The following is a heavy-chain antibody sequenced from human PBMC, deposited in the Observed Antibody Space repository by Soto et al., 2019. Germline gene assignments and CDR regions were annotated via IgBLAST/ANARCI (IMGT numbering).Heavy chain of an antibody. Sequence: QVQLVQSGAEVKKPGASVKVSCKASGYTFTSYGISWVRQAPGQGLEWMGWISAYNGNTNYAQKLQGRVTMTTDTXXSXAXXELRSRRSDDTAVYYCAREGWAGEPHYYYYYGMDVWGQGTTVTVSS. CDR1: GYTFTSYG. V-gene: IGHV1-18*01. J-gene: IGHJ6*02. CDR3: AREGWAGEPHYYYYYGMDV. CDR2: ISAYNGNT. D-gene: IGHD3-16*01.